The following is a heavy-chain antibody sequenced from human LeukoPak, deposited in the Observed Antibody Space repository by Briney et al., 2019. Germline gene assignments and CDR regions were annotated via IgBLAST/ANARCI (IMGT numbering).Heavy chain of an antibody. V-gene: IGHV3-33*01. CDR2: IWYDGSNK. D-gene: IGHD6-19*01. Sequence: TGGSLRLSCAASGFTFSSYGMDWVGQAPGKGLEWVAVIWYDGSNKYYADSVKGRFTISRDNSKNTLYLQMNSLRAEDTAVYYCARDSSGWYTSVEDYWGQGTLVTVSS. CDR1: GFTFSSYG. J-gene: IGHJ4*02. CDR3: ARDSSGWYTSVEDY.